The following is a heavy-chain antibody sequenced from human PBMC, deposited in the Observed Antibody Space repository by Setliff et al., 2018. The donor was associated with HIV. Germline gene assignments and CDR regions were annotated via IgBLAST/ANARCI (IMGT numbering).Heavy chain of an antibody. Sequence: ASVKVSCKASGYTFTGYYMHWVRQAPGQGLEWMGWINPNSGGTNYAQKFQGRVTMTRDTSISTAYMELSRLRSDDTAVYYCARGYCSGGCCYAPFDYWGQGTLVTVS. D-gene: IGHD2-15*01. CDR2: INPNSGGT. V-gene: IGHV1-2*02. CDR3: ARGYCSGGCCYAPFDY. J-gene: IGHJ4*02. CDR1: GYTFTGYY.